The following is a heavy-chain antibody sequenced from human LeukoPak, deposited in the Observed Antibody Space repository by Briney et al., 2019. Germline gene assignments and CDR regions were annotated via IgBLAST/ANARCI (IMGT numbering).Heavy chain of an antibody. CDR1: GFTFSNFW. V-gene: IGHV3-30*18. CDR2: ISSVGSDK. J-gene: IGHJ4*02. D-gene: IGHD6-19*01. CDR3: AKDGPGFSGWADY. Sequence: GSLRLSCTASGFTFSNFWMGWVRQAPGKGLEWVAIISSVGSDKYYADSVKGRFTISRDNSKNTQYLQMNSLRAEDTAVYYCAKDGPGFSGWADYWGQGTLVTVSS.